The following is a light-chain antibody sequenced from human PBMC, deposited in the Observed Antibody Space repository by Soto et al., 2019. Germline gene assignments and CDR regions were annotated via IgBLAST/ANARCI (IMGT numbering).Light chain of an antibody. CDR3: SSYTSSSNLYV. CDR2: EVT. CDR1: SSDVGGYNY. Sequence: QSALTQPASVSGSPGQSITISCTGTSSDVGGYNYVCWYKQHPGKAPQLMIYEVTNRPSGVSDRFSGSKSGNTASLTISGLQAEDEADYYCSSYTSSSNLYVFGTGTKLTVL. J-gene: IGLJ1*01. V-gene: IGLV2-14*01.